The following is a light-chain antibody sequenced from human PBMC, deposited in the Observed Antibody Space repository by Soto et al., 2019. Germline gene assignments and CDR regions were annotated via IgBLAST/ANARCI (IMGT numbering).Light chain of an antibody. CDR2: DAS. CDR3: QQYNSYWT. Sequence: DIQMTQSPSTLSASVVDRVTITCRASQSISAWLAWYQQKPGEAPTLLIYDASSLESGVPSRFSGSGSGTEFTLTISSLQPDDFATYYCQQYNSYWTFGQGTKVDIK. CDR1: QSISAW. V-gene: IGKV1-5*01. J-gene: IGKJ1*01.